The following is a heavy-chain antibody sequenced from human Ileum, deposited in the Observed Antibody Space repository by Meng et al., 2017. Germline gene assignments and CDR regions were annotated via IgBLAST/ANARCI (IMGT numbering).Heavy chain of an antibody. J-gene: IGHJ4*02. Sequence: SLKISCAASRFTFDDYAMHWVRQAPGKGLEWVSGISWNSGSIGYADSVKGRFPISRDNAKNSLFLQMNSLRAEDTALYYCAKDTSSILYYFAYWGQGTLVTVSS. CDR1: RFTFDDYA. V-gene: IGHV3-9*01. CDR2: ISWNSGSI. D-gene: IGHD6-13*01. CDR3: AKDTSSILYYFAY.